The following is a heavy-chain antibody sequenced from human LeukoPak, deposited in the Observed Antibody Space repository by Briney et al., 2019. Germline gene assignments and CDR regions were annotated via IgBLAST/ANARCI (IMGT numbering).Heavy chain of an antibody. Sequence: ASVKVSCKASGYTFTGYYMHWVRPAPGQGLAWMGWINPNSGGTNYAQKFQGRVTMTRDTSISTAYMELSRLRSDDTAVYYCARAVGGSGGTGTTKGMDVWGQGTTVTVSS. CDR3: ARAVGGSGGTGTTKGMDV. D-gene: IGHD1-1*01. V-gene: IGHV1-2*02. J-gene: IGHJ6*02. CDR2: INPNSGGT. CDR1: GYTFTGYY.